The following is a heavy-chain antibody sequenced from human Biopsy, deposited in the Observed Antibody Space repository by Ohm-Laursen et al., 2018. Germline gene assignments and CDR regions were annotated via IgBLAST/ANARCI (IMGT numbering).Heavy chain of an antibody. CDR3: AGGAAKGYPYDH. J-gene: IGHJ5*02. D-gene: IGHD6-13*01. CDR2: IIPTFDTP. V-gene: IGHV1-69*06. CDR1: GGTFNSYV. Sequence: GASVKVSCKTSGGTFNSYVITWVRRAPGQGLERMGRIIPTFDTPTYAPDFQGRVTFTADKSTGTATLDLRSLTSEDTAVYYCAGGAAKGYPYDHWGQGTLVTVSS.